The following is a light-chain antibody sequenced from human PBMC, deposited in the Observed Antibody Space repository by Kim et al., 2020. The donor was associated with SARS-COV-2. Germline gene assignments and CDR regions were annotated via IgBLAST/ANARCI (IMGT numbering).Light chain of an antibody. CDR3: QQYGSSQT. CDR1: QSVSSSY. Sequence: LSPGERATLSCRVSQSVSSSYLAWYQQKPGQAPRLLIYGASSRATGIPDRFSGSGSGTDFTLTINRLEPEDFAVYYCQQYGSSQTFGQGTKLEI. V-gene: IGKV3-20*01. J-gene: IGKJ2*01. CDR2: GAS.